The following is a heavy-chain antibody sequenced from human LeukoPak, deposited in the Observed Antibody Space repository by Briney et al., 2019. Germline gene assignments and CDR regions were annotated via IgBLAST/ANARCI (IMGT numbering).Heavy chain of an antibody. V-gene: IGHV3-48*03. CDR1: GFNFNSYE. J-gene: IGHJ4*02. CDR3: ARDLYFYDK. CDR2: ISTSGSTT. Sequence: GGSLRLSCAASGFNFNSYEMNWVRQAPGKGLEWVSYISTSGSTTYYADSVRGRLTISGDNAENSLYLQMKSLRAEDTAVYYCARDLYFYDKWGQGTLVTVSS. D-gene: IGHD3-22*01.